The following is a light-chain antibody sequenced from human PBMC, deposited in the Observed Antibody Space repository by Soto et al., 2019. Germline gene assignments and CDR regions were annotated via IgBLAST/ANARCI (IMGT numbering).Light chain of an antibody. CDR2: AAS. J-gene: IGKJ1*01. CDR1: QSISNY. V-gene: IGKV1-39*01. Sequence: DIQLTQSPSSLSASIGDRVTITCRASQSISNYLHWYQQIPGRAPKLLIYAASSLQSGVPSRFSGSGSGTDFTLIISSLQAEDFATYYCQQSFSAPRTFGQGTKVDIK. CDR3: QQSFSAPRT.